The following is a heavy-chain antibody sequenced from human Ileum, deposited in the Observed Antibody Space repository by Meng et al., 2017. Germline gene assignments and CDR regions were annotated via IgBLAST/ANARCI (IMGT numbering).Heavy chain of an antibody. V-gene: IGHV3-66*02. CDR2: TYSGGST. CDR3: AREPTGLLDY. Sequence: GESLKISCAASGFTVYSNYMSWVRQAPGKGLEWVSLTYSGGSTYYADSVKGRFSISRDNSKNTLYLQMNSLRAEDTAVYYCAREPTGLLDYWGQGTLVTVSS. CDR1: GFTVYSNY. D-gene: IGHD3-9*01. J-gene: IGHJ4*02.